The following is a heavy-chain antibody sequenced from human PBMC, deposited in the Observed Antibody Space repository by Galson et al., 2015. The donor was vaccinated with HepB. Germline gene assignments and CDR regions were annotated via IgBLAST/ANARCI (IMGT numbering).Heavy chain of an antibody. J-gene: IGHJ4*02. D-gene: IGHD5-18*01. Sequence: SLRLSCAASGFTFDDYAMHWVRQAPGKGLEWVSGISWNSGSIGYADSVKGRFTIPRDNAKNSLYLQMNSLRAEDTALYYCASSPDTAMGHYFDYWGQGTLVTVSS. CDR3: ASSPDTAMGHYFDY. V-gene: IGHV3-9*01. CDR2: ISWNSGSI. CDR1: GFTFDDYA.